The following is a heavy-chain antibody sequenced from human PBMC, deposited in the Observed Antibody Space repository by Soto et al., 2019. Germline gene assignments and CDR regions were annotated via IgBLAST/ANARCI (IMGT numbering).Heavy chain of an antibody. V-gene: IGHV3-21*01. Sequence: EVQVVESGGDLVKPGGSLRLSCASSGFTFSTYTMNWVRQAPGKGLEWVSSINGRGNYIYYAESVKGRFTISRDNAKNSLYLKRDRRRAEATAFYYGVREAGKVGPNSAFDYWGLGARVTVSS. CDR3: VREAGKVGPNSAFDY. D-gene: IGHD1-26*01. CDR1: GFTFSTYT. CDR2: INGRGNYI. J-gene: IGHJ4*02.